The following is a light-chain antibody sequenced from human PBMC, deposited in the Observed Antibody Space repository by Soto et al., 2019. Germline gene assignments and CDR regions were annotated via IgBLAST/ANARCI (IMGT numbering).Light chain of an antibody. CDR3: QEYNSARALT. CDR2: AAS. Sequence: DMQMTQSPSPLSASVGDRVTITCLASQGISNYLAWYQQKPGKVPKLLIYAASTLQSGVPSRFSGSGSGTYFTLTISSLQPEDVATYYCQEYNSARALTFGGGTMVDIK. J-gene: IGKJ4*01. CDR1: QGISNY. V-gene: IGKV1-27*01.